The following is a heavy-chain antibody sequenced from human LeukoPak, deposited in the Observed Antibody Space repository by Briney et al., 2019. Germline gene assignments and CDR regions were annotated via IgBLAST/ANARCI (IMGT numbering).Heavy chain of an antibody. V-gene: IGHV4-59*08. D-gene: IGHD3-10*01. CDR1: GGSISNYY. J-gene: IGHJ3*01. Sequence: SETLSLTCTVSGGSISNYYWRWIRQPPGKGLEWIGFIYYSGSTNYNPSLKSRVTISVDTSKNQFSLKLSSVTAADTAVYYCARASLDFGVIDACDFWGQGTLVTVSS. CDR3: ARASLDFGVIDACDF. CDR2: IYYSGST.